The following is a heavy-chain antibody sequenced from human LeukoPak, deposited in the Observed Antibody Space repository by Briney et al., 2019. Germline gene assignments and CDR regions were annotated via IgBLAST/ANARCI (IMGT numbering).Heavy chain of an antibody. J-gene: IGHJ4*02. Sequence: GGSLRLSCAASGFTFDDYAMHWVRQAPGKGLEWVSGISWNSGSIGYADSVKGRFTISRDNAKNSLYLQMNSLRAEDTALYYCAKGIFPGESSPNFVYWGQGTLVTVSS. D-gene: IGHD3-16*01. CDR3: AKGIFPGESSPNFVY. CDR1: GFTFDDYA. CDR2: ISWNSGSI. V-gene: IGHV3-9*01.